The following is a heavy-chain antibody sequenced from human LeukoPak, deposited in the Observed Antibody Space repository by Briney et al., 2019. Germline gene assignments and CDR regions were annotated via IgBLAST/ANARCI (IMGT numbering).Heavy chain of an antibody. CDR2: IETGGAST. D-gene: IGHD3-22*01. Sequence: GGSLRLSCAASGFTFSSYGMSWVRQAPGKGLEWVSAIETGGASTYYADSVKGRFTISRDNSKNTLYLQMNSLRADDTAVYYCAKDLYYDSSGYQFDYWGQGTLVTVSS. V-gene: IGHV3-23*01. J-gene: IGHJ4*02. CDR1: GFTFSSYG. CDR3: AKDLYYDSSGYQFDY.